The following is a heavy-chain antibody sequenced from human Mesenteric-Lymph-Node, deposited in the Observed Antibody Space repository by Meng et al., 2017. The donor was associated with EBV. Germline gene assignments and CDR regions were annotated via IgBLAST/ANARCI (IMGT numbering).Heavy chain of an antibody. V-gene: IGHV1-18*01. D-gene: IGHD3-22*01. Sequence: QVRVGQDGTEVKEPGASGKVSCKASGYSFSSYGISWVRQAPGQGLEWMGWISAYNGNINYAQKFQGKVTMTTDTSTSTAYMELRSLRSDDTAVYYCATDTGRVINNLFDPWGQGTLVTVSS. CDR2: ISAYNGNI. CDR1: GYSFSSYG. J-gene: IGHJ5*02. CDR3: ATDTGRVINNLFDP.